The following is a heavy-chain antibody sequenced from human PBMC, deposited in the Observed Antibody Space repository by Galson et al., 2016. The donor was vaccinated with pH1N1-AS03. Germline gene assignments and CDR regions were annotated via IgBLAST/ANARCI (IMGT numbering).Heavy chain of an antibody. CDR1: GGSISSRAYY. D-gene: IGHD4-17*01. V-gene: IGHV4-39*01. Sequence: SETLSLTCTVSGGSISSRAYYWGWIRQPPGMGLEWIGSIYFSGSTYYNPSLKSRVTISVDTSKYQFSLKLSSVTAADTAVYYCTRRVYGDYVNWFDPWGQGTLVTVSS. CDR3: TRRVYGDYVNWFDP. J-gene: IGHJ5*02. CDR2: IYFSGST.